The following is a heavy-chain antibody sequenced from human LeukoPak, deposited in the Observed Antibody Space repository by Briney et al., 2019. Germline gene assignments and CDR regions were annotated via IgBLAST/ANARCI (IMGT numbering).Heavy chain of an antibody. V-gene: IGHV3-53*01. CDR2: LYVDGNT. Sequence: GVSLRLSCAASGFTVSNNYMSWVRQAPGKGLEWVSVLYVDGNTYYADSVKGRFTISRDNSKNTLYLQMSSLRAEDTAVYYCAGDQWLALQHWGQGTLVTVSS. CDR1: GFTVSNNY. CDR3: AGDQWLALQH. D-gene: IGHD6-19*01. J-gene: IGHJ1*01.